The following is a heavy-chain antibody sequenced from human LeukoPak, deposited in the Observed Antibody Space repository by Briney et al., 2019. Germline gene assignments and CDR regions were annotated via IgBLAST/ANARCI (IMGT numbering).Heavy chain of an antibody. J-gene: IGHJ4*02. Sequence: PGGSLRLSCEASGFVFGHSWMSWVRQAPGKGPEWVANIKKDGSEEHYLDSVKGRFTISRDIAKNTLYLQMNSLRADDTAVYYCVGSSGWPAYWGQGTLVTVSS. CDR1: GFVFGHSW. D-gene: IGHD6-19*01. CDR3: VGSSGWPAY. CDR2: IKKDGSEE. V-gene: IGHV3-7*01.